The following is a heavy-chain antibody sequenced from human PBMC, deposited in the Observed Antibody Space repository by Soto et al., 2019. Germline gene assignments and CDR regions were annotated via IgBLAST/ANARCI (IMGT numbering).Heavy chain of an antibody. J-gene: IGHJ4*02. V-gene: IGHV4-31*03. CDR2: IYYSGST. Sequence: QVQLQESGPGLVKPSQTLSLTCTVSGGSISSGGYYWSWIRQHPGKGLEWIGYIYYSGSTYYNPSLKSRVTISVNPSENQFSLKLSSVTAEDMAVYYCAIVVVGTGTSYPDYWGEGTELTVSS. CDR3: AIVVVGTGTSYPDY. CDR1: GGSISSGGYY. D-gene: IGHD3-10*01.